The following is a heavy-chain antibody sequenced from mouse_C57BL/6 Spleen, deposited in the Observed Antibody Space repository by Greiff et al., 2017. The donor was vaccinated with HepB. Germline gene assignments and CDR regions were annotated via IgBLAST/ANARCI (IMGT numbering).Heavy chain of an antibody. CDR2: IYPGSGNT. D-gene: IGHD2-2*01. V-gene: IGHV1-76*01. CDR1: GYTFTDYY. CDR3: ARKDYGYDWFAY. J-gene: IGHJ3*01. Sequence: SGAELVRPGASVKLSCKASGYTFTDYYINWVKQRPGQGLEWIARIYPGSGNTYYNEKFKGKATLTAEKSSSTAYMQLSSLTSEDSAVYFCARKDYGYDWFAYWGQGTLVTVSA.